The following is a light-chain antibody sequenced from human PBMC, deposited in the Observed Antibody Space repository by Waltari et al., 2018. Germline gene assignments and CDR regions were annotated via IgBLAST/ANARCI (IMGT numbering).Light chain of an antibody. CDR1: SGVNVLSYN. V-gene: IGLV5-45*03. J-gene: IGLJ3*02. CDR2: YKAVSVK. CDR3: MIWHRGVWV. Sequence: QAVLTQPSSLSASPGASASLTCTLRSGVNVLSYNIYWYQQKAGSPPQFLLRYKAVSVKQQGSGVPSRFSGSKDASANVGILLSAGLRSEDEADYYCMIWHRGVWVSGGGTQLTVL.